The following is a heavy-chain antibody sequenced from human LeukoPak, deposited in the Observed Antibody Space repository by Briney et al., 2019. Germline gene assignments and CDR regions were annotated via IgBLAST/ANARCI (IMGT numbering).Heavy chain of an antibody. J-gene: IGHJ4*02. D-gene: IGHD3-22*01. CDR1: GYTFTSYA. CDR3: ARGILDSSGYSSSGFDY. V-gene: IGHV7-4-1*02. CDR2: INTNTGNP. Sequence: GASVKVSCKASGYTFTSYAMNWVRQAPGQGLEWMGWINTNTGNPTYAQGFTGRFVFSLDTSVSTAYLQISSLKAEDTAVYYCARGILDSSGYSSSGFDYWGQGTLVAVSS.